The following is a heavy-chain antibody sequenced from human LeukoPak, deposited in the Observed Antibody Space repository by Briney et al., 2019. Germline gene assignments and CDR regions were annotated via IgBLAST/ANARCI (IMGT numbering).Heavy chain of an antibody. CDR3: ARGSDSSGRRLYYFDY. V-gene: IGHV1-2*02. CDR2: IDPHSGAT. CDR1: GYTFTDYY. D-gene: IGHD3-22*01. J-gene: IGHJ4*02. Sequence: ASVKVSCKASGYTFTDYYMHWVRQAPGQGLEWMGWIDPHSGATGYAQMFQGRVTMTRDTSISTAYMELSRLRSDDTAVYYCARGSDSSGRRLYYFDYWGQGTLVTVSS.